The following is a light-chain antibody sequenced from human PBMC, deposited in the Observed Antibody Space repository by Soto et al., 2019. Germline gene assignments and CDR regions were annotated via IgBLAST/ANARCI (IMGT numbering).Light chain of an antibody. J-gene: IGKJ5*01. V-gene: IGKV1-5*03. CDR2: KAS. CDR3: QQYSHLIT. Sequence: DIQMTQSPSTLSGAVGDRVTITCRASQTISSWLAWYQQKPGKAPKLLIYKASTLKSGVPSRFSGSGSGTDFTFTISSLQPEDIATYYCQQYSHLITLGQGTRLE. CDR1: QTISSW.